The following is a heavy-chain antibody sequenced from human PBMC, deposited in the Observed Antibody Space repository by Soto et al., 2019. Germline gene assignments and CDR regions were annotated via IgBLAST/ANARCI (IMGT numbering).Heavy chain of an antibody. CDR2: INHSGST. J-gene: IGHJ4*02. CDR3: ARELAAAGRTAFDY. V-gene: IGHV4-34*01. D-gene: IGHD6-13*01. CDR1: GGSFSGYY. Sequence: QVQLQQWGAGLLKPSETLSLTCAVYGGSFSGYYWSWIRQPPGKGLEWIGEINHSGSTNYNPSLKSRVTISIDTSKNQFSLKLRSVTAADTAVYYCARELAAAGRTAFDYWGQGTLVTVSS.